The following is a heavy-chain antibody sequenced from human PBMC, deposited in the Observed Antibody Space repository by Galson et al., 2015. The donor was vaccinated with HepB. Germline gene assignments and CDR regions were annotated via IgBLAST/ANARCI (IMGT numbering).Heavy chain of an antibody. CDR3: ARDSWIGDDNWFDP. Sequence: SLRLSCAASGFTFSSYWMSWVRQAPGKGLEWVANIKQDGSEKYYVDSVKGRFTISRDNAKNSLYLQMNSLRAEDTAVYYCARDSWIGDDNWFDPWGQGTLVTVSS. V-gene: IGHV3-7*01. D-gene: IGHD3-10*01. J-gene: IGHJ5*02. CDR2: IKQDGSEK. CDR1: GFTFSSYW.